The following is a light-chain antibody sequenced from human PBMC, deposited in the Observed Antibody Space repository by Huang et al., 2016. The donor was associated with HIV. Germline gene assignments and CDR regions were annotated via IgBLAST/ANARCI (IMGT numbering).Light chain of an antibody. CDR1: ETIASNY. CDR3: QQYGTSPLT. Sequence: VLTQSPGTLSLSPGKRVALSCRASETIASNYLAWYRQSPGQAPRLLIYGASNRATDTPDRFSGSGSGTDFTLTITKLEPEDSAVYYCQQYGTSPLTFGQGTRVEIK. V-gene: IGKV3-20*01. J-gene: IGKJ1*01. CDR2: GAS.